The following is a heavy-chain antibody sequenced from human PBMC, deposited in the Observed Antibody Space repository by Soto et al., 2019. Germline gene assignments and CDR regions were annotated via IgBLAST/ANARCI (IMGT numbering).Heavy chain of an antibody. Sequence: GASVKVSCKASGYSFTSLDINWVRQTAGQGLEWMGWMQPSTGRTGYAQKFQGRVTMTRDTSINTAYMELTTLTSDDTDFPYCARGASGRVDHWGQGTLVTVYS. D-gene: IGHD1-26*01. CDR3: ARGASGRVDH. J-gene: IGHJ4*02. CDR1: GYSFTSLD. CDR2: MQPSTGRT. V-gene: IGHV1-8*01.